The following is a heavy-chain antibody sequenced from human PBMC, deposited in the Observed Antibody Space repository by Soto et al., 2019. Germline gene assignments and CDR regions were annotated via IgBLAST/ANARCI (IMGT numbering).Heavy chain of an antibody. CDR2: IYYSGST. CDR3: AREAAAGYYYYGMDV. CDR1: GGSIGSGGYY. D-gene: IGHD6-13*01. V-gene: IGHV4-31*03. Sequence: QVQLQESGPGLVKPSQTLSLTCTVSGGSIGSGGYYWSWIRQHPGKGLEWIGYIYYSGSTYYNPSIKSRVTISVDTSKNQFSLKLSSVTAADTAVYYCAREAAAGYYYYGMDVWGQGTTVTVSS. J-gene: IGHJ6*02.